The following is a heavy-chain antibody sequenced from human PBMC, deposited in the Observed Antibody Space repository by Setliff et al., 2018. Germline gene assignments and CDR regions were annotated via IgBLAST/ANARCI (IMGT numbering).Heavy chain of an antibody. CDR2: IGHTGSV. CDR3: ARDLGHGGDSDY. D-gene: IGHD2-21*02. V-gene: IGHV4-38-2*02. CDR1: GYSISSGYI. Sequence: SETLSLTCTVSGYSISSGYIWGWIRQPPGKGLEWVGNIGHTGSVNYNPSLKSRLTIPRDTSKNQVSLKLNSVTATDTAVYYCARDLGHGGDSDYWGRGILVTVSS. J-gene: IGHJ4*02.